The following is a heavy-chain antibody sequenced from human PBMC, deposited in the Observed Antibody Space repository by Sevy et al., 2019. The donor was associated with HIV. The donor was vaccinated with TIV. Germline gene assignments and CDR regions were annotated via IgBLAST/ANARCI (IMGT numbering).Heavy chain of an antibody. V-gene: IGHV1-8*02. CDR1: GFTFASYD. CDR2: MNTNTGNT. Sequence: ASVKVSCKASGFTFASYDIYWVRQATGQGLEWMGWMNTNTGNTGFAQKFQGRVTMTRNTSITTAYMELSNLRSGDTAVYDWARVRGGYLRYGMDVWGQGTTVTVSS. CDR3: ARVRGGYLRYGMDV. D-gene: IGHD6-19*01. J-gene: IGHJ6*02.